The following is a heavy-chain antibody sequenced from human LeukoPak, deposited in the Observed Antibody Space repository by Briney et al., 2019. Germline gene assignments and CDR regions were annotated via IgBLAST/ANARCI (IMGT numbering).Heavy chain of an antibody. CDR2: INPNSGGT. CDR3: ARGPLYYYDSSGTYYFDY. D-gene: IGHD3-22*01. V-gene: IGHV1-2*02. J-gene: IGHJ4*02. Sequence: GASVKVSFKASGYTFTVYYMHWVRQAPGQGLEWIGWINPNSGGTNYAQKFQGRVTMTRDTSISTAYMELSRLRSDDTAVYYCARGPLYYYDSSGTYYFDYWGQGTLVTVSS. CDR1: GYTFTVYY.